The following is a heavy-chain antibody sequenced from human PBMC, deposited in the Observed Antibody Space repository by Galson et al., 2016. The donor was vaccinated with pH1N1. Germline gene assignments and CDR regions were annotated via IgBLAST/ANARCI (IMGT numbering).Heavy chain of an antibody. CDR3: ARKRGGYNGDLHFYYYYMDV. V-gene: IGHV4-34*01. J-gene: IGHJ6*03. D-gene: IGHD1-14*01. CDR1: GGSLGGFY. CDR2: VNHSGTT. Sequence: LSLTCAVSGGSLGGFYWTWVRQSPGVGLEWIGEVNHSGTTNYNPSLRGRVTISVDSSHQFSLTLTSVTAADTAVYYCARKRGGYNGDLHFYYYYMDVWAKGTTVTVS.